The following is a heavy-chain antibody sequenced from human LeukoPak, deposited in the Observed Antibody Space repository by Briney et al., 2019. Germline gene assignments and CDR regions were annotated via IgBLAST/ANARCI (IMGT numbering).Heavy chain of an antibody. Sequence: GGSLRLSCAASGFTFSSYEMNWVRQAPGKGLEWVSAISGSGGSTYYADSVKGRFTISRDNSKNTLYLQMNSLRAEDTAVYYCAKDLISLDYVFDYWGQGTLVTVSS. CDR2: ISGSGGST. D-gene: IGHD4-17*01. CDR3: AKDLISLDYVFDY. J-gene: IGHJ4*02. CDR1: GFTFSSYE. V-gene: IGHV3-23*01.